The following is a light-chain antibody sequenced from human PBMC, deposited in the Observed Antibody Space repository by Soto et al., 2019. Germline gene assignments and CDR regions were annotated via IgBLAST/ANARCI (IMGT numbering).Light chain of an antibody. CDR1: SSDIGSYDY. J-gene: IGLJ1*01. V-gene: IGLV2-14*01. CDR2: EAT. CDR3: SSFTSTSTRR. Sequence: QSALTPPASVSGSPGQSITISCTGTSSDIGSYDYVSWYQQHPGKAPNLIIYEATDRPSGVSNRFSGSKSGNTASLTISGLQAEDEADYYCSSFTSTSTRRFGSGTKVTVL.